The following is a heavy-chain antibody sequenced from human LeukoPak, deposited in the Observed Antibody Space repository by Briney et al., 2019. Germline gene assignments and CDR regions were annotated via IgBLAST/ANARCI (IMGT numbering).Heavy chain of an antibody. Sequence: SETLSLTCTVSGDSISSFYWSWIRQPPGKGLEWIGYSYSSGSTTPHPSLKSRVTISVEKSKNQFSLKLSSVTAADTAVYYCARVSSEGGRRRPYYFDYWGQGALVTVSS. J-gene: IGHJ4*02. CDR3: ARVSSEGGRRRPYYFDY. CDR2: SYSSGST. CDR1: GDSISSFY. D-gene: IGHD1-14*01. V-gene: IGHV4-59*12.